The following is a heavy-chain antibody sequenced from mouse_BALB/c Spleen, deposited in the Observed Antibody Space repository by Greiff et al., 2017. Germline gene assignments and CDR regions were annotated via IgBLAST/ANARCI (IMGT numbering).Heavy chain of an antibody. CDR2: ISSGGSYT. CDR1: GFTFSSYA. CDR3: AREDDYFWFAY. Sequence: EVKLMESGGGLVKPGGSLKLSCAASGFTFSSYAMSWVRQSPEKRLEWVAEISSGGSYTYYPDTVTGRFTISRDNAKNTLYLEMSSLRSEDTAMYYGAREDDYFWFAYWGQGTLVTVSA. J-gene: IGHJ3*01. D-gene: IGHD2-4*01. V-gene: IGHV5-9-4*01.